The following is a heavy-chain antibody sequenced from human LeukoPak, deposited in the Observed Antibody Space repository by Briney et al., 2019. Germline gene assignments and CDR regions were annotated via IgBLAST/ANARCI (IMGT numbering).Heavy chain of an antibody. Sequence: ASVKVSCKVSGYTLTELSMHWVRQAPGKGLEWMGGFDPEDGETIYAQKFQGRVTMTEDTSTDTAYMELSSLRSEDTAVYYCATAFIHYYDSSGYYMNWGQGTLVTVSS. CDR2: FDPEDGET. V-gene: IGHV1-24*01. D-gene: IGHD3-22*01. CDR1: GYTLTELS. J-gene: IGHJ4*02. CDR3: ATAFIHYYDSSGYYMN.